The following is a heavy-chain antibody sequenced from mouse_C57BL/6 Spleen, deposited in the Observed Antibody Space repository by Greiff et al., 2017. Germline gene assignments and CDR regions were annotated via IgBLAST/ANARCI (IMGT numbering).Heavy chain of an antibody. CDR3: TLVYYPNWFAY. V-gene: IGHV6-3*01. Sequence: EVKVEESGGGLVQPGGSMKLSCVASGFTFSNYWMNWVRQSPEKGLEWVAQIRLKSDNYATHYAESVKGRFTISRDDSKSRVYLQMNNLRAEDTVIYYCTLVYYPNWFAYWGQGTLVTVSA. CDR1: GFTFSNYW. J-gene: IGHJ3*01. CDR2: IRLKSDNYAT. D-gene: IGHD1-1*01.